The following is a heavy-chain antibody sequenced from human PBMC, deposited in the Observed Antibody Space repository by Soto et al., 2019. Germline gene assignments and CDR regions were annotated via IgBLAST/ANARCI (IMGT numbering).Heavy chain of an antibody. D-gene: IGHD6-6*01. CDR2: IYYSGST. Sequence: QVQLQESGPGLVKPSQTLSLTCTVSGGSISSGAYYWSWIRQHPGKGLEWIGYIYYSGSTYYNPSLKSRVTISVDTSKNQFSLKLSSVTAADTAVYYCARDSAQYSSSWAYFQYWRQGTLVTVSS. CDR1: GGSISSGAYY. CDR3: ARDSAQYSSSWAYFQY. V-gene: IGHV4-31*03. J-gene: IGHJ1*01.